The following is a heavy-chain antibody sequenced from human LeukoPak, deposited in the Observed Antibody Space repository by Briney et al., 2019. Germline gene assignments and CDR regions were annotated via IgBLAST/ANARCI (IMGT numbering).Heavy chain of an antibody. CDR1: GGSISSYY. CDR2: IYYSGST. CDR3: ARAIAAAEVQIDY. D-gene: IGHD6-13*01. Sequence: SETLSLTCTVSGGSISSYYWSWIRQPPGKGLEWIGYIYYSGSTNYNPSLKSRVTKSVDTSKNQFSLKLSSVTAADTAVYYCARAIAAAEVQIDYWGQGTLVTVSS. J-gene: IGHJ4*02. V-gene: IGHV4-59*01.